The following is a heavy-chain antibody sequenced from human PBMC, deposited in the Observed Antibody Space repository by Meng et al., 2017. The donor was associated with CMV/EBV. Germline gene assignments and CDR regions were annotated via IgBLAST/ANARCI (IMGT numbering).Heavy chain of an antibody. CDR3: AVTVDTAAYYFDY. CDR2: IIPIFGTA. V-gene: IGHV1-69*05. J-gene: IGHJ4*02. CDR1: GGTFSSYA. D-gene: IGHD5-18*01. Sequence: SCKASGGTFSSYAISWVRQAPGQGLEWMGGIIPIFGTANYAQKFQGRVTITTDESTSTAYMELSSLRSEDTAVYYCAVTVDTAAYYFDYWGQGTLVTVSS.